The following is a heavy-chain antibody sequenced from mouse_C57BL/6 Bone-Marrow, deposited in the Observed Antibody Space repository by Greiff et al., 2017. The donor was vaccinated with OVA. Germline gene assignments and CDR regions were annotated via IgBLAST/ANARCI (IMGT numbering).Heavy chain of an antibody. CDR2: IDPSDSYT. CDR3: ATIYYYGSSLDY. CDR1: GYTFTSYW. Sequence: QVQLQESGAELVRPGTSVKLSCKASGYTFTSYWMHWVKQRPGQGLAWIGVIDPSDSYTNYNQKLKGKATLTVDTSSSTAYMQLSSLTSEDSAVYYCATIYYYGSSLDYWGQGTTLTVSS. J-gene: IGHJ2*01. V-gene: IGHV1-59*01. D-gene: IGHD1-1*01.